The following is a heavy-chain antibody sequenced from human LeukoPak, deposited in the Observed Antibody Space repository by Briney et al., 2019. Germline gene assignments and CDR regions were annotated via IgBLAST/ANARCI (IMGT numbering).Heavy chain of an antibody. D-gene: IGHD3-10*01. CDR2: IYHSGST. CDR3: ARLSFGVKTFDY. V-gene: IGHV4-4*02. CDR1: GGSISSSNW. Sequence: SETLSLTCAVSGGSISSSNWWSLVRQPPGKGLEWIGEIYHSGSTNYNPSLKGRVTISVNTSKNQFSLKLSSVTAADTAVYYCARLSFGVKTFDYWGQGTLVTVSS. J-gene: IGHJ4*02.